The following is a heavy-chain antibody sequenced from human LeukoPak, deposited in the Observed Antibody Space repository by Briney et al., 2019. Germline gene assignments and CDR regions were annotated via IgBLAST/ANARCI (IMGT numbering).Heavy chain of an antibody. CDR3: ASASGSLLPHPV. CDR1: GFTVSSNY. D-gene: IGHD1-26*01. CDR2: IYSGGST. Sequence: PGGSLRLSCAASGFTVSSNYMNWVRQAPGRGLEWVSVIYSGGSTYYAYSVKGRFTISRDNSKNTLYLQMNSLRAEDTAVYYCASASGSLLPHPVWGQGTLVTVSS. J-gene: IGHJ4*02. V-gene: IGHV3-53*05.